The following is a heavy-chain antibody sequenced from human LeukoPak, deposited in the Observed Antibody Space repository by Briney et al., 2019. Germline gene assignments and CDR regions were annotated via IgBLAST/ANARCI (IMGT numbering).Heavy chain of an antibody. CDR1: GGSFSGYY. D-gene: IGHD3-3*01. V-gene: IGHV4-34*01. Sequence: SETLSLTCAVYGGSFSGYYWSWIRQPPGKGLEWFGEINHSGSSNYNPSLKSRVTISVDTSKNQFSLKLSSVTAADTAVYYCARVSWSGYPVWFDPWGQGTLVTVSS. J-gene: IGHJ5*02. CDR3: ARVSWSGYPVWFDP. CDR2: INHSGSS.